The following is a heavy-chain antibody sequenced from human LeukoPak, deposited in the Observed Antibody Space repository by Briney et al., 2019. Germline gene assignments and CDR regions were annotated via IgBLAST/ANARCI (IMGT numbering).Heavy chain of an antibody. CDR2: IYHRGST. V-gene: IGHV4-38-2*01. CDR1: GYSISSGYY. D-gene: IGHD3-10*01. CDR3: ARHNPGVQDAFDI. Sequence: SETLSLTCAVSGYSISSGYYWGWIRQPPGKGLEWIGSIYHRGSTYYNPSLKSRVTISVDTSKNQFSLKLSSVTAADTAVYYCARHNPGVQDAFDIWGQGTMVTVSS. J-gene: IGHJ3*02.